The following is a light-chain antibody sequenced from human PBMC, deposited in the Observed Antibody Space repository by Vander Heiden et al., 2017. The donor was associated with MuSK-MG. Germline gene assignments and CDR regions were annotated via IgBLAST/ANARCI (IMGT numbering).Light chain of an antibody. CDR1: SNDVGGYNY. V-gene: IGLV2-14*03. CDR2: DVS. J-gene: IGLJ1*01. CDR3: ASYTSSSTSYV. Sequence: QSALTQPASVSGSPGQSITISCTGPSNDVGGYNYVAGYQQHPGKAPKLMIFDVSNRPSGLSIRFSGSKSGNTASLTISGLQAEDEADYYCASYTSSSTSYVFGTGTTVTVL.